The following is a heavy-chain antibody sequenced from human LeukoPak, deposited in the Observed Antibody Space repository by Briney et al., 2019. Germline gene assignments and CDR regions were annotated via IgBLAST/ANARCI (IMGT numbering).Heavy chain of an antibody. CDR3: ARVGRYCTNGVCYYAY. Sequence: ASVKVSCTASGYTFTSYGISWVRQAPGQGLEWMGWIGAYNGNTNYAQKLQGRVTMTTDTSTSTAYMELSSLRSDDTAVYYCARVGRYCTNGVCYYAYWGQGTLVTVSS. J-gene: IGHJ4*02. V-gene: IGHV1-18*01. CDR1: GYTFTSYG. D-gene: IGHD2-8*01. CDR2: IGAYNGNT.